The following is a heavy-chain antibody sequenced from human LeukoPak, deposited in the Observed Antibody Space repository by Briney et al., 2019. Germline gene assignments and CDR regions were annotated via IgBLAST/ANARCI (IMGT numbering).Heavy chain of an antibody. V-gene: IGHV4-39*01. J-gene: IGHJ4*02. Sequence: SETLSLTCTVSGGSISSSSYYWGWIRQPPGKGLEWIGSIYYSGSTYYNPSLKSRVTISVDTSKNQFSLKLCSVTAADAAVYYCARRDCSSTSCYLDYWGQGTLVTVSS. CDR3: ARRDCSSTSCYLDY. CDR2: IYYSGST. CDR1: GGSISSSSYY. D-gene: IGHD2-2*01.